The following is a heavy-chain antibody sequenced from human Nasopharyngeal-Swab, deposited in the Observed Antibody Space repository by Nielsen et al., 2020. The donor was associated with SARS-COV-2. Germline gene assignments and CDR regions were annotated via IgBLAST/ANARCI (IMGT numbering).Heavy chain of an antibody. CDR2: IYYSGST. D-gene: IGHD3-22*01. J-gene: IGHJ3*02. CDR1: GGSISSGGYY. V-gene: IGHV4-31*03. Sequence: SETLSLTCTVSGGSISSGGYYWSWIRQHPGKGLEWIGYIYYSGSTYYNPSLKSRVTISVDTSKNQFSLKLSSVTAADTAVYYCARAPITMIVVVQGFDIWGQGTMVTVSS. CDR3: ARAPITMIVVVQGFDI.